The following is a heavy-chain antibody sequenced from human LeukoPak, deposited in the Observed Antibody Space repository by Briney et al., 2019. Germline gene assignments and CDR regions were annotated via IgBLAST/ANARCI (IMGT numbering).Heavy chain of an antibody. J-gene: IGHJ3*02. D-gene: IGHD2-21*01. CDR2: INHSGST. V-gene: IGHV4-34*01. CDR3: ADQRIATAGAFDI. Sequence: SETLSPTCAVYGGSFSGYYWSWIRQPPGKGLEWIGEINHSGSTYYNPSLKSRVTISVDTSKNQFSLKLSSVTAADTAVYYCADQRIATAGAFDIWGQGTMVTVSS. CDR1: GGSFSGYY.